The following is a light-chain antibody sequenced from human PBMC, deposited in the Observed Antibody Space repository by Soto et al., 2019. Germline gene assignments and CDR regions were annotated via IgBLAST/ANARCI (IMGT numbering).Light chain of an antibody. CDR2: DAS. CDR3: QQRGNWPLT. J-gene: IGKJ1*01. CDR1: QSVSNY. Sequence: EIVLTQSPATLSLSPGERATLSCRASQSVSNYLAWYQQKRGQAPRLLIYDASNTATGIPARFSSSGSETDFTLTISSLEPEDSALYYCQQRGNWPLTFGQGTKVEIK. V-gene: IGKV3-11*01.